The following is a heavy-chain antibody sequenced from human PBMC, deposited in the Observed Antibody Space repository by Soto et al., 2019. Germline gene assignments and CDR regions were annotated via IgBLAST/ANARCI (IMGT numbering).Heavy chain of an antibody. D-gene: IGHD3-10*01. CDR2: INPILSMS. CDR3: ASSYGSGYRAFDY. J-gene: IGHJ4*02. Sequence: QVQLVQSGAEVRKPGSSVKVSCKASGDTFSFYSINWVRQAPGLGLEWMGRINPILSMSNYAQRFQGRVTTTADKSTSTAYMELSGLRSEDTAIYYCASSYGSGYRAFDYWGQGALVTVS. V-gene: IGHV1-69*02. CDR1: GDTFSFYS.